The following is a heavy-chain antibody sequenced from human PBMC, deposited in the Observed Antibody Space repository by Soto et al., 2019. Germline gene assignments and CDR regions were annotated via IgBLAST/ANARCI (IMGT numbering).Heavy chain of an antibody. V-gene: IGHV4-34*01. CDR3: ARVPALAAVDY. D-gene: IGHD6-13*01. CDR1: GGSLSDYY. CDR2: INHSGMT. Sequence: QVQLQQWGAGLLKPSETLSLTCDVYGGSLSDYYWSWIRQPPGKGLEWIGEINHSGMTSYNPSLKSRVSLSLDTSKTQLSMNLRSLIAADTAVTYCARVPALAAVDYWGQGSLVTVSS. J-gene: IGHJ4*02.